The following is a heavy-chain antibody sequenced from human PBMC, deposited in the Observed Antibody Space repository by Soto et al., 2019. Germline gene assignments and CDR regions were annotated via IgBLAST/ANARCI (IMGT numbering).Heavy chain of an antibody. J-gene: IGHJ3*01. CDR3: AKIHSGSSEDAFDV. CDR1: GFTFSSYA. D-gene: IGHD6-19*01. CDR2: ISGSGGVT. Sequence: EVQLLESGGGLVQPGGSQRLSCAASGFTFSSYAMSWVRQGPGKGLEWVTLISGSGGVTDYADSVKGRFTVSRDNSKNTMYLELNSLTAGDTAIYYCAKIHSGSSEDAFDVWGQGIVVTVSS. V-gene: IGHV3-23*01.